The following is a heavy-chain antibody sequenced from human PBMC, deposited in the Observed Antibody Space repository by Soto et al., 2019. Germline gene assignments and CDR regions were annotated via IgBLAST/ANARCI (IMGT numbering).Heavy chain of an antibody. CDR1: GGSISSGGYY. J-gene: IGHJ5*02. CDR3: ARDIGGYGKSAS. CDR2: IYYSGST. V-gene: IGHV4-31*03. Sequence: QVQLQESGPGLVKPSQTLSLTCSVSGGSISSGGYYWSWIRQHAGKGPEWIGYIYYSGSTYYNPSLKSRVTISVDTSKNQFSLKLNSVTAADTAVYYCARDIGGYGKSASWGQGTLVTVSS. D-gene: IGHD1-26*01.